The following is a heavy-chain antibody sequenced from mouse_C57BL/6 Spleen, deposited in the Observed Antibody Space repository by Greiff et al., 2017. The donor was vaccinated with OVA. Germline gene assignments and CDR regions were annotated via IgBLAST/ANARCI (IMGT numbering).Heavy chain of an antibody. D-gene: IGHD3-2*02. J-gene: IGHJ3*01. CDR2: IWSDGST. CDR1: GFSLTSYG. CDR3: ARHEGTAQATWFAY. V-gene: IGHV2-6-1*01. Sequence: VMLVESGPGLVAPSQSLSITCTVSGFSLTSYGVHWVRQPPGKGLEWLVVIWSDGSTTYNSALKSRLSISKDNSKSQVFLKMNSLQTDDTAMYYCARHEGTAQATWFAYWGQGTLVTVSA.